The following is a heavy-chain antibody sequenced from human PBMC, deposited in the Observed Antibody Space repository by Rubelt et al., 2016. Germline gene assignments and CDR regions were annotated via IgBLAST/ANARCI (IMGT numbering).Heavy chain of an antibody. Sequence: QVQVQQWGAGLLKPSETLSLTCAVYGGSFSGYSWSWIRQPPGKGLEWIGKINHIGSTDYNPSLKSRVTISLETSKNQLSLKLRSVTAADTAVYYCVYGDYGVDYWGQGTLVAVSS. D-gene: IGHD4-17*01. CDR2: INHIGST. V-gene: IGHV4-34*01. J-gene: IGHJ4*02. CDR3: VYGDYGVDY. CDR1: GGSFSGYS.